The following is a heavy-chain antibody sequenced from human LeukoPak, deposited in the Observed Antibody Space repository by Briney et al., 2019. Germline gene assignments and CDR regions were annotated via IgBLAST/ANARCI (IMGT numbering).Heavy chain of an antibody. CDR3: ASDPTRRFEL. V-gene: IGHV3-7*01. CDR1: GFTFSSYW. Sequence: GGSLRLSCATSGFTFSSYWMTWVRQAPGKGLEWVASIVEDGSETYYLDSVKGRFTFSRDNAKNSLYLQMNSLRGEDTAVYYCASDPTRRFELWGKGTLVTVSS. D-gene: IGHD3-3*01. CDR2: IVEDGSET. J-gene: IGHJ4*02.